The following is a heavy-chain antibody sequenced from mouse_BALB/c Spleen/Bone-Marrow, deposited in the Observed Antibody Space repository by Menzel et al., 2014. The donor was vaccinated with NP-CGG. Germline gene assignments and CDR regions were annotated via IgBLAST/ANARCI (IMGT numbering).Heavy chain of an antibody. V-gene: IGHV1-14*01. J-gene: IGHJ1*01. CDR2: INPYNDGN. CDR3: ARTPIYDGYYWFFDV. CDR1: GYTFTSYV. Sequence: VQLQQSGPELVKPGASVKMSCKASGYTFTSYVMHWVKQKPGQGLEWIGYINPYNDGNKNNEKSKDKAPLTSDKSSSTAYMELSSLTSEDSGVYYCARTPIYDGYYWFFDVWGEGTTLTVSS. D-gene: IGHD2-3*01.